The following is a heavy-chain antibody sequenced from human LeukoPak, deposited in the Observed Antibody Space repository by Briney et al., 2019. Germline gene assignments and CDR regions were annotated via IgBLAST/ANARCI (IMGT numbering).Heavy chain of an antibody. CDR3: ARGAAVAGAFDY. Sequence: SVKVSCKASGGTFSSYAISWVRQAPGQGLEWMGGIIPIFGTANYAQKFQGRVTITADESTSTAYMEPSSLRSEDTAVYYCARGAAVAGAFDYWGQGTLVTVSS. V-gene: IGHV1-69*13. CDR2: IIPIFGTA. D-gene: IGHD6-19*01. CDR1: GGTFSSYA. J-gene: IGHJ4*02.